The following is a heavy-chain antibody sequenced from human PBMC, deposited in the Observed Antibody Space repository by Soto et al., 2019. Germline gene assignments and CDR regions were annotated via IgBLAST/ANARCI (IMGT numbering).Heavy chain of an antibody. D-gene: IGHD2-15*01. Sequence: GASVKVSCKASGITFRRTAVQWMRQARGQRLEWIGRIVVGTGSTTYAQIVQERIAITRDMSTNTAYMELSSLRSEDTAVYYCARGGPYIVVATGGAFDIWGQGTMVTVSS. V-gene: IGHV1-58*01. J-gene: IGHJ3*02. CDR2: IVVGTGST. CDR3: ARGGPYIVVATGGAFDI. CDR1: GITFRRTA.